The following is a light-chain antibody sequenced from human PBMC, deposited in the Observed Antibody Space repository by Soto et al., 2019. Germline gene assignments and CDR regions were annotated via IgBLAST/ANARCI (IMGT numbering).Light chain of an antibody. CDR1: HSIMTY. J-gene: IGKJ1*01. CDR2: AAS. CDR3: QQSYNSQQT. V-gene: IGKV1-39*01. Sequence: DIQMTQSPISLSASVGDGVTITCRASHSIMTYLNWYQLKPGKPPRLLIYAASSLQSGVPSRFSGTGSCREFAVTVTKLQPEDFETYSCQQSYNSQQTVGQRTKVDIK.